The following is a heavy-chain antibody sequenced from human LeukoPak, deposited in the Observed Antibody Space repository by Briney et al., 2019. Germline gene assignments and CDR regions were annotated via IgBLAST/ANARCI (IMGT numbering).Heavy chain of an antibody. CDR2: VNHSGST. V-gene: IGHV4-34*01. CDR1: GESFSGYY. CDR3: ARFGSGWYYFDH. Sequence: PSETLSLTCAVYGESFSGYYWTWVRQPPGKGLEWIGEVNHSGSTNYNPSLKSRVTISVDTSKNQFSLKLSSVTAADTAVYYCARFGSGWYYFDHWGQGTLVTVSS. J-gene: IGHJ4*02. D-gene: IGHD6-19*01.